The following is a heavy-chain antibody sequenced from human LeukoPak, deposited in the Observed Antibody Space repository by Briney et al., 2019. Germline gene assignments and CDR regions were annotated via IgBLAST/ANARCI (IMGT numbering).Heavy chain of an antibody. J-gene: IGHJ4*02. CDR2: IRQDGDTK. CDR1: GFIFSSYN. V-gene: IGHV3-7*03. CDR3: ARSLPYGTTWYGRSDF. D-gene: IGHD6-13*01. Sequence: GGSLRLSCAASGFIFSSYNMNWVRQAPGKGLEWVANIRQDGDTKYYVDSVKGRFTISRDNAMNSLYLQMNSLRAEDTAIYYCARSLPYGTTWYGRSDFWGQGTLVTVSS.